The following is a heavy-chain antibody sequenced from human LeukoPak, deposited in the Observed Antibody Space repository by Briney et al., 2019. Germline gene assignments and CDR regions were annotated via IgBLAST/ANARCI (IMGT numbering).Heavy chain of an antibody. CDR2: INHSGST. CDR3: AKGQPTVAARLFGY. D-gene: IGHD2-15*01. J-gene: IGHJ4*02. Sequence: PSETLSLTCAVYGGSFSGYYWNWIRQPPGKGLEWIGEINHSGSTNYNPSLKSRVTISVGTSKNQFSLNLSSVTAADTAVYYCAKGQPTVAARLFGYWGQGTLVTVSS. CDR1: GGSFSGYY. V-gene: IGHV4-34*01.